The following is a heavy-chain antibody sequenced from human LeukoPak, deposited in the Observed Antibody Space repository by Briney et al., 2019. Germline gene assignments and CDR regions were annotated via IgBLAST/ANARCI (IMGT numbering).Heavy chain of an antibody. CDR2: IKQDGSEK. V-gene: IGHV3-7*04. J-gene: IGHJ4*02. Sequence: GGSLRLSCAASGFTFSTSWMSWVRQAPGKGLEWVATIKQDGSEKYYVDSVKGRFTISRDNAKIPLYLQMNSLRAEDAAVYYCARAAYTGSPTSFDYWGQGTLVTVSS. D-gene: IGHD1-26*01. CDR3: ARAAYTGSPTSFDY. CDR1: GFTFSTSW.